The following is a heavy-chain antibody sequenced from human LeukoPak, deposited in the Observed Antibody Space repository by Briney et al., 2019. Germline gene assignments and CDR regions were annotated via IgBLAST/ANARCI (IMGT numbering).Heavy chain of an antibody. D-gene: IGHD3-3*01. J-gene: IGHJ3*02. CDR2: MNPNSGNT. CDR3: ARGLFVRSFDI. CDR1: GDTFTSYD. V-gene: IGHV1-8*01. Sequence: ASVKVFCKASGDTFTSYDINWVRQATGPGLEWMGWMNPNSGNTGYAQKFQGRVTMTRNTSISTAYMELSSLRSEDTAVYYCARGLFVRSFDIWGQGTMVTVSS.